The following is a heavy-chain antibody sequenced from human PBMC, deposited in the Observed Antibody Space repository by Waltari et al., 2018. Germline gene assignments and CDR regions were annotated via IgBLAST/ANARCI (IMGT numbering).Heavy chain of an antibody. CDR3: ARGDGGSGLGASDI. Sequence: QVQLVESGGGVVQSGRSLRLSCVGSGFTFTNHGMNWVRQAPCKGLEWVAVIGYDGSNKNYVDTVKGRFTISRDNSKNTLYLEMNSLRAEDTAVYFCARGDGGSGLGASDIWGQGTMVTVSS. D-gene: IGHD3-3*01. CDR2: IGYDGSNK. V-gene: IGHV3-33*01. J-gene: IGHJ3*02. CDR1: GFTFTNHG.